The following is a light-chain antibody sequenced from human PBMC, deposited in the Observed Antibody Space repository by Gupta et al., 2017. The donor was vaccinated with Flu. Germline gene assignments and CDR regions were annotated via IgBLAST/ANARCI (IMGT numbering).Light chain of an antibody. CDR1: SSDVGGYNY. CDR2: EVS. CDR3: SSYTSSSTPYV. J-gene: IGLJ1*01. Sequence: QSALTQPASVSGSAGQSITISCTGTSSDVGGYNYLSWYQQHPGKAPKLMIYEVSNRPSGVSNRFSGSKSSNTASLTISGLQAEDEADYYCSSYTSSSTPYVFGTGTKVTVL. V-gene: IGLV2-14*01.